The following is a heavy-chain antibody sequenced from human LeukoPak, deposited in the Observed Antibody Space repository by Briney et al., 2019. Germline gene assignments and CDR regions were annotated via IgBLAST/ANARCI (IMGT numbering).Heavy chain of an antibody. V-gene: IGHV4-39*01. J-gene: IGHJ4*02. CDR1: GGSISSSSYY. CDR3: ATVGGSCSSSNCFAYFAY. Sequence: SETLSLTCTVSGGSISSSSYYWGWIRQPPGKGLEWIGSIYYSGSTYYNPSLKSRVTISVDTSKNQFSLKLSSVTAADTAVYYCATVGGSCSSSNCFAYFAYWGQGTLLTVSS. CDR2: IYYSGST. D-gene: IGHD2-2*01.